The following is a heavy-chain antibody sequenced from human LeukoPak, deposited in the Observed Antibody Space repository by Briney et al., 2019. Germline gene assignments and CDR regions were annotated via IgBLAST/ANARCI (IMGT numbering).Heavy chain of an antibody. CDR1: GGTFSSDA. D-gene: IGHD3-10*01. CDR2: IIPIFGTA. J-gene: IGHJ3*02. CDR3: ARDRALQAFDI. V-gene: IGHV1-69*05. Sequence: EASVKVSCKASGGTFSSDAISWVRQAPGQGLEWMGGIIPIFGTANYAQKFQGRVTITTDESTSSAYMELSSLRSEDTAVYYCARDRALQAFDIWGQGTMVTVSS.